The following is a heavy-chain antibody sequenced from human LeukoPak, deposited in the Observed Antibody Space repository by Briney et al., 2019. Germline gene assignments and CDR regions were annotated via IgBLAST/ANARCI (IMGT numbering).Heavy chain of an antibody. J-gene: IGHJ3*02. V-gene: IGHV1-18*01. CDR1: GYTFTSYG. CDR2: ISAYNGNT. Sequence: ASVKVSCKASGYTFTSYGISWVRQAPGQGLEWMGWISAYNGNTNYAQKFQGRVTMTRNTSISTAYMELSSLRAEDTALYYCARDSPTQQPFPFDIWGQGTMVTVSS. D-gene: IGHD6-13*01. CDR3: ARDSPTQQPFPFDI.